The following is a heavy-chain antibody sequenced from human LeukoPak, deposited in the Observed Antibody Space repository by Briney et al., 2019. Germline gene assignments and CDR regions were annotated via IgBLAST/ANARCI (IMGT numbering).Heavy chain of an antibody. Sequence: GASVNVSCKASGGTFSSYAISWVRQAPGQGLEWMGIINPSGGSTSYAQKFQGRVTMTRDTSTSTVYMELSSLRSEDTAVYYCARDWGVYSGYDYYYYGMDVWGQGTTVTVSS. CDR3: ARDWGVYSGYDYYYYGMDV. V-gene: IGHV1-46*01. J-gene: IGHJ6*02. CDR2: INPSGGST. CDR1: GGTFSSYA. D-gene: IGHD5-12*01.